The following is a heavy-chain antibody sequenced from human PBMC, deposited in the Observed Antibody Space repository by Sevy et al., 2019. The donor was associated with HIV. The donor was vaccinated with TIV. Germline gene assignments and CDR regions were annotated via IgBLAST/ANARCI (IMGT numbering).Heavy chain of an antibody. CDR2: IDWDDDK. J-gene: IGHJ4*02. CDR1: GFSLSTSGMC. CDR3: ARNRKPGASHVGDFDY. V-gene: IGHV2-70*01. D-gene: IGHD2-8*02. Sequence: SGPTLVKPTQTLTLTCTFSGFSLSTSGMCVSWIRQSPGKALEWLALIDWDDDKYYRTSLRTRLTISKDTSKNHVVLTMTKMDPVETATYYCARNRKPGASHVGDFDYWGQGALVTVSS.